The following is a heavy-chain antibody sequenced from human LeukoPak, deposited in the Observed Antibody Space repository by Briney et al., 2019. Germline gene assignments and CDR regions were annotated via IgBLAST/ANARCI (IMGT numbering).Heavy chain of an antibody. CDR2: IHQEGRTK. J-gene: IGHJ4*02. D-gene: IGHD6-6*01. CDR3: ARGDGTSSGLYFHY. CDR1: GFTFNTFW. V-gene: IGHV3-7*01. Sequence: GESLRLSCAASGFTFNTFWMTWLRQAPGKGLEWVANIHQEGRTKYYADSVKGRFTISRDNANNALNLQINSLRAEDTALYYCARGDGTSSGLYFHYWGQGTLVTVSS.